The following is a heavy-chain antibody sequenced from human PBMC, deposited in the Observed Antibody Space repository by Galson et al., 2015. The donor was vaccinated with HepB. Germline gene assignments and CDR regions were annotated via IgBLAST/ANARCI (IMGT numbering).Heavy chain of an antibody. D-gene: IGHD6-19*01. CDR1: GFTVSSNY. V-gene: IGHV3-66*01. J-gene: IGHJ6*02. CDR3: ERAILSLRIAVAGPVHGMDV. CDR2: IYSGGST. Sequence: SLRLSCAASGFTVSSNYMSWVRQAPGKGLEWVSVIYSGGSTYYADSVKGRFTISRDNSKNTLYLQMNSLRAEDTAVYYCERAILSLRIAVAGPVHGMDVWGQRTTVTVSS.